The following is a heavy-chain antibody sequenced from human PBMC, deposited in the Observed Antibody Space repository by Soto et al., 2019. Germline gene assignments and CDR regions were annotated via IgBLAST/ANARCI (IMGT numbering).Heavy chain of an antibody. CDR2: IYYSGST. J-gene: IGHJ2*01. D-gene: IGHD1-26*01. V-gene: IGHV4-39*01. Sequence: QLQLQESGPGLVKPSETLSLTCTVSGGSISSSSYYWGWIRQPPGKGLEWIGSIYYSGSTYYNPSLKSRVTISVDTSKNQFSLKLSSVTAADTAVYYCARLRGLLGYFDLWGRGTLVTVSS. CDR3: ARLRGLLGYFDL. CDR1: GGSISSSSYY.